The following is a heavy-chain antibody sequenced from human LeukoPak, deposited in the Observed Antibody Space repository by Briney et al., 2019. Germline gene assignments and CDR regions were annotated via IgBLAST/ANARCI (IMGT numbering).Heavy chain of an antibody. CDR3: ARDLGHTGYDLYDY. Sequence: GGSLRLSCAVSGINFRGYWMAWVRQAPGKGLEWVANMKQDGSEKYYVDSVKGRFTISRDNAKKSLYLEMNSLRVEDTAVYYCARDLGHTGYDLYDYWGQGTLVTVSS. CDR2: MKQDGSEK. J-gene: IGHJ4*02. D-gene: IGHD5-12*01. CDR1: GINFRGYW. V-gene: IGHV3-7*01.